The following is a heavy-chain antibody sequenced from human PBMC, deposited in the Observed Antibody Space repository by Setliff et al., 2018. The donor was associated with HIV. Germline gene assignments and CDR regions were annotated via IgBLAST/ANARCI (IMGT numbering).Heavy chain of an antibody. CDR3: AREIGDYYDSSGYYPPTDYYYGMDV. CDR1: GYTFTSYD. D-gene: IGHD3-22*01. V-gene: IGHV1-18*01. Sequence: ASVKVSCKASGYTFTSYDISWVRQAPGQGLEWMGRISAYNGNTNYAQKLQGRVTMITDTSTSTAYMELRSLRSDDTAVYYCAREIGDYYDSSGYYPPTDYYYGMDVWGQGTTVTVSS. CDR2: ISAYNGNT. J-gene: IGHJ6*02.